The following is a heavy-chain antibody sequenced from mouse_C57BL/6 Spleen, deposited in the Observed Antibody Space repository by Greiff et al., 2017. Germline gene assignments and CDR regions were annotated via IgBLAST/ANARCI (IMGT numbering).Heavy chain of an antibody. V-gene: IGHV1-82*01. CDR2: IYPGDGDP. J-gene: IGHJ4*01. CDR1: GYAFSSSW. Sequence: VQLQQSGPELVKPGASVQISCTASGYAFSSSWLNWVKQRPGKGLEWLGRIYPGDGDPNYNGKFKGKATLTADKSSSTAYMQLSSLTSEDSAVYFCARSPSYYYGSSYDAMDDWGQGTSVTVSS. D-gene: IGHD1-1*01. CDR3: ARSPSYYYGSSYDAMDD.